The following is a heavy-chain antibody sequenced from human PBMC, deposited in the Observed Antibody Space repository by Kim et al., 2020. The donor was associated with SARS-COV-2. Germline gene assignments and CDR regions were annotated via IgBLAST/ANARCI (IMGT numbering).Heavy chain of an antibody. J-gene: IGHJ4*02. D-gene: IGHD3-16*01. CDR1: GFTFSSYS. V-gene: IGHV3-48*04. CDR3: ASEWGGLLRRKFDY. Sequence: GGSLRLSCAASGFTFSSYSMNWVRQAPGKGLEWVSYISSSSSTIYYADSVKGRFTISRDNAKNSLYLQMNSLRAEDTAVYYCASEWGGLLRRKFDYWGQGTLVTVSS. CDR2: ISSSSSTI.